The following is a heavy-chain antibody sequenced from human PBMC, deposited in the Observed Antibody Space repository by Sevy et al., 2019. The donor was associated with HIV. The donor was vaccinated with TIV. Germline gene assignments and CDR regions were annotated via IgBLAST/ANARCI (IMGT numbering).Heavy chain of an antibody. J-gene: IGHJ4*02. Sequence: GGSLRLSCVASGFTFSKYSMSWVRQTPGKGLEWVSTLSFACGRINYADSVKGRFTMSRDDSRNQFYLQMDSLRAEDTAIYYCAREGCSKPHDYWGQGTLVTVSS. V-gene: IGHV3-23*01. D-gene: IGHD2-2*01. CDR3: AREGCSKPHDY. CDR2: LSFACGRI. CDR1: GFTFSKYS.